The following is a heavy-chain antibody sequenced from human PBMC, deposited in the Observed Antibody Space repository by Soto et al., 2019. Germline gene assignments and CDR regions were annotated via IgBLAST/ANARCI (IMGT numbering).Heavy chain of an antibody. CDR3: ARDQQWLVRFYFDF. J-gene: IGHJ4*02. D-gene: IGHD6-19*01. V-gene: IGHV3-33*01. CDR2: IWYDGSNK. Sequence: QVQLVESGGGVVQPGNSLRLSCAASGFTFSSYGMHWVRQAPGKGLEWVAVIWYDGSNKYYADSVKGRFTISRDNSKNTLYLQMHSLRVEDTAVYYCARDQQWLVRFYFDFWGQGTLVTVSS. CDR1: GFTFSSYG.